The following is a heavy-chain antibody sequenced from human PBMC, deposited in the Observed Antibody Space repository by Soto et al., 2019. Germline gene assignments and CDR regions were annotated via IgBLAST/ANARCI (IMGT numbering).Heavy chain of an antibody. CDR3: ARAQYAATISAYYYYGMDV. J-gene: IGHJ6*02. CDR1: GGTFSSYA. CDR2: IIPIFGTA. Sequence: SVKVSCKASGGTFSSYAISWVRQAPGQGLEWMGGIIPIFGTANYAQKFQGRVTITADESTSTAYMELSSLRSEDTAVYYCARAQYAATISAYYYYGMDVWGQGTTVTVSS. D-gene: IGHD5-12*01. V-gene: IGHV1-69*13.